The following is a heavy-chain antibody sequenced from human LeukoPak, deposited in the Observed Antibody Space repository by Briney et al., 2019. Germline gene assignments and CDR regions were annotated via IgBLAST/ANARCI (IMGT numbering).Heavy chain of an antibody. J-gene: IGHJ4*02. CDR1: GYTFTSYA. CDR3: ARTELTTDIYYFDY. CDR2: INTNTGNP. D-gene: IGHD4-17*01. Sequence: ASVKVSCKASGYTFTSYAMNWVRQAPGQGLEWMGWINTNTGNPTYAQGFTGRFVFSLDTSVSTAYLQISSLKAEDTAVYYCARTELTTDIYYFDYWGQGTLVTVSS. V-gene: IGHV7-4-1*02.